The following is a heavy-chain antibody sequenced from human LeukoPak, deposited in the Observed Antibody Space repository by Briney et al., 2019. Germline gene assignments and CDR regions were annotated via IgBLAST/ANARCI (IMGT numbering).Heavy chain of an antibody. CDR1: GFAVDIPY. D-gene: IGHD1-26*01. J-gene: IGHJ3*02. Sequence: GGSLRLSCAASGFAVDIPYMSWVRQAPGRGLEWVSVFYRGGGTFYADSVRGRFTISTDSSKNTLYLQMNSLRVEDTAVYYCARDGPWGGRGAFDIWGQGTMVIVSS. V-gene: IGHV3-53*01. CDR2: FYRGGGT. CDR3: ARDGPWGGRGAFDI.